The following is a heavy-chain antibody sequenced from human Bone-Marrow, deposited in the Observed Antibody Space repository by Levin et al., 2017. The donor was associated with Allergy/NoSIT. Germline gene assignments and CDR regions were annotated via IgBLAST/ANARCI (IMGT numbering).Heavy chain of an antibody. CDR2: IYYSGST. Sequence: PSETLSLTCTVSGGSISSGGYYWSWIRQHPGTGLEWIGYIYYSGSTYYNPSLKSRVTISVDTSKNQFSLKLSSVTAADTAVYYCARDQRDSGIAVAISYFDLWGRGTLVTVSS. V-gene: IGHV4-31*03. D-gene: IGHD6-19*01. CDR1: GGSISSGGYY. J-gene: IGHJ2*01. CDR3: ARDQRDSGIAVAISYFDL.